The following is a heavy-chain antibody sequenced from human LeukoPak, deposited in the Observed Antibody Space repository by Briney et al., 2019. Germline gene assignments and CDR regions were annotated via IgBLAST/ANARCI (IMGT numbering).Heavy chain of an antibody. D-gene: IGHD6-13*01. Sequence: SETLSLTCIVSGDSISRYYWSWIRQSPGKGLEWIGCTDYSGNANYNPSLKSRVTISGDTSKNQISLKLRSVTAADTAVYYCARVTGVSSSGRYFYGMDVWGQGTTVTVSS. CDR3: ARVTGVSSSGRYFYGMDV. J-gene: IGHJ6*02. V-gene: IGHV4-59*01. CDR2: TDYSGNA. CDR1: GDSISRYY.